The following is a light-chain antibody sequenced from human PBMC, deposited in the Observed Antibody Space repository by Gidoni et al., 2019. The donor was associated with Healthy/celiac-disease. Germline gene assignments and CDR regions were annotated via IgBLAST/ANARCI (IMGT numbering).Light chain of an antibody. J-gene: IGKJ2*01. V-gene: IGKV1-33*01. CDR3: QQYDNLPYT. Sequence: DIQMTQSPSSLSASVGDRVTITCQASQDISNYLNWYQQKPGKDPKLLSYDASNLETGVPSRFSGSGSGTDFTFTISSLQPEDIATYYCQQYDNLPYTFGQGTKLEIK. CDR1: QDISNY. CDR2: DAS.